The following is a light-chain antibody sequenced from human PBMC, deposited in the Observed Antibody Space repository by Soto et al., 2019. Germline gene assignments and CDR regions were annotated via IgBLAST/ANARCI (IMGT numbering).Light chain of an antibody. CDR1: SSDIGAYNY. CDR3: STYTSSSSLYV. V-gene: IGLV2-14*03. J-gene: IGLJ1*01. Sequence: QSVLTQPASVSGSPGQSITISCSGTSSDIGAYNYVSWYQQHPGKAPNLMIYDVNTRPSGVSSRFSGSKSGNTASLTISGLQAEDEADYYCSTYTSSSSLYVFGTGTKLTVL. CDR2: DVN.